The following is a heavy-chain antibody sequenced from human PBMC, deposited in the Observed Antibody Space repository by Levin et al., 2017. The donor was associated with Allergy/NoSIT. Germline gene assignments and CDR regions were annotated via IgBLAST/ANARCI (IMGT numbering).Heavy chain of an antibody. CDR1: GFTFSDYY. D-gene: IGHD4-17*01. V-gene: IGHV3-11*01. CDR2: ISSSGSTI. CDR3: ASAYGDYVLSDY. J-gene: IGHJ4*02. Sequence: AGGSLRLSCAASGFTFSDYYMSWIRQAPGKGLEWVSYISSSGSTIYYADSVKGRFTISRDNAKNSLYLQMNSLRAEDTAVYYCASAYGDYVLSDYWGQGTLVTVSS.